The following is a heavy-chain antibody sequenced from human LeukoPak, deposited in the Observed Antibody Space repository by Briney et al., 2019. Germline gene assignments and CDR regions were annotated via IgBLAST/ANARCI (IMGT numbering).Heavy chain of an antibody. CDR1: EFNFFSYG. V-gene: IGHV3-74*01. J-gene: IGHJ4*01. CDR2: IFTDGTTT. CDR3: ARELPREVTLDY. Sequence: GGSLRLSCVASEFNFFSYGMQWVRQAPGKGLVWVSRIFTDGTTTSYAGSVKGRFTISRDNAKNTLYLQMNSLRAEDTAVYYCARELPREVTLDYWGQGTLVTVSP. D-gene: IGHD2-21*02.